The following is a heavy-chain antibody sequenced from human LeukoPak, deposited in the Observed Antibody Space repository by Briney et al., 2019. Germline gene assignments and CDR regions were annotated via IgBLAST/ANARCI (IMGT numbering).Heavy chain of an antibody. CDR1: GFTFDDYA. CDR3: AKVKWELPAFDI. V-gene: IGHV3-9*01. CDR2: ISWNSGSI. J-gene: IGHJ3*02. Sequence: PGRSLELSSAASGFTFDDYAMHWVRQAPGKGLEWVSGISWNSGSIGYADSVKGRFTISRDNAKNSLYLQMNSLRAEDTALYYCAKVKWELPAFDIWGQGTMVTVSS. D-gene: IGHD1-26*01.